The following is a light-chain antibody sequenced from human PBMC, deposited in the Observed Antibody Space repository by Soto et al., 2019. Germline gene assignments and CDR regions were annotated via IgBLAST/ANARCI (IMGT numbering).Light chain of an antibody. Sequence: QSVLTQPASVSGSPGQSITISCTGTGSDVGRYNYVSWYQHHPGKAPTVMIYEVSNRPSGVSNRFFGSKSGNTASLTISGLQAEDEADYYCSSFTSTTTPLVFGGGTKLTVL. CDR1: GSDVGRYNY. CDR3: SSFTSTTTPLV. J-gene: IGLJ3*02. V-gene: IGLV2-14*01. CDR2: EVS.